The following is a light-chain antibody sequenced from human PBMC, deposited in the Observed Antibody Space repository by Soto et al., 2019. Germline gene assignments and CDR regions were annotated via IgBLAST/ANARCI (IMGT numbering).Light chain of an antibody. CDR1: QNIRSF. J-gene: IGKJ5*01. Sequence: DIQMTQFPSSLSTSVGDRVTITCRASQNIRSFLNWYQHKPGTAPRLLIYTTSKLQSGVPSRFXGNGSGTDFTLTISNLQPEDFATYYCQQSYSTPTITFGQGTRLEIK. CDR3: QQSYSTPTIT. V-gene: IGKV1-39*01. CDR2: TTS.